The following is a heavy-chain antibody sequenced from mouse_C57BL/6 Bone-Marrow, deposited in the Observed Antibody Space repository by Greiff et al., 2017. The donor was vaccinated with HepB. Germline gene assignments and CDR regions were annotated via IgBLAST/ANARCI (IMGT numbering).Heavy chain of an antibody. CDR3: ARNYGSSSSWYFDV. CDR1: GYSFTDYN. Sequence: VQLKQSGPELVKPGASVKISCKASGYSFTDYNMNWVKQSNGKSLEWIGVINPNYGTTSYNQKFKGKATLTVDQSSSTAYMQLNSLTSEDSAVYYCARNYGSSSSWYFDVWGTGTTVTVSS. CDR2: INPNYGTT. J-gene: IGHJ1*03. D-gene: IGHD1-1*01. V-gene: IGHV1-39*01.